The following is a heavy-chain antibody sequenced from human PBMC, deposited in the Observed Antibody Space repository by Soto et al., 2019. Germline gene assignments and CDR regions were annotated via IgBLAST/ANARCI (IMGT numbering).Heavy chain of an antibody. V-gene: IGHV4-30-2*01. CDR2: IYHSGIT. J-gene: IGHJ6*02. D-gene: IGHD3-3*01. CDR1: GGSISSGGYS. CDR3: AGRYYDFWSGYYGYYGMDV. Sequence: PSETLSLTCAVSGGSISSGGYSWSWIRHPPGKGLEWIGYIYHSGITYYNPSLKSRVTISVDRSKNQFSLKLSSVTAADTAVYYCAGRYYDFWSGYYGYYGMDVWGQGTTVTVSS.